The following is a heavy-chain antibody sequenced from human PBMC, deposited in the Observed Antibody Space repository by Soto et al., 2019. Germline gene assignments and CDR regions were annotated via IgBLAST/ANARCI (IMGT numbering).Heavy chain of an antibody. CDR1: GFTVRSNL. CDR2: VYSGGST. CDR3: ASRILVSDAFDI. D-gene: IGHD3-3*02. J-gene: IGHJ3*02. Sequence: GGSLRLSCAASGFTVRSNLMSWVRQAPGEGLEWVSVVYSGGSTYYAASVKGRFTISRDNSKNSLYLQMNSLRAEDTAVYYCASRILVSDAFDIWGQGTMVT. V-gene: IGHV3-53*01.